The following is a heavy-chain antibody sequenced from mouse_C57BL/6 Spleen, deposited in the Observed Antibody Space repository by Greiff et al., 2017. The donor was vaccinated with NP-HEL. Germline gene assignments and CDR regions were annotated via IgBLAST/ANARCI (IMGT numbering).Heavy chain of an antibody. J-gene: IGHJ3*01. CDR3: AIIYYDYDAWFAY. V-gene: IGHV2-9-1*01. D-gene: IGHD2-4*01. CDR1: GFSLTSYA. CDR2: IWTGGGT. Sequence: VKLMESGPGLVAPSQSLSITCTVSGFSLTSYAISWVRQPPGKGLEWLGVIWTGGGTNYNSALKSRLSISKDNSKSQVFLKMNSLQTDDTARYYCAIIYYDYDAWFAYWGQGTLVTVSA.